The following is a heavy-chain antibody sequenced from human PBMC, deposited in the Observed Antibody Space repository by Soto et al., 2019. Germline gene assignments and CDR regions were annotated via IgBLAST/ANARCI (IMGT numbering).Heavy chain of an antibody. Sequence: GGSLRLSCAASGFTFDDYAMHWVRQAPGKGLEWVSGISWNSGSIGYADSVKGRFTISRDNAKNSLYLQMNSLRAEDTALYYCAKGRYSSSWYSPTYFDYWGQGTLVTVSS. D-gene: IGHD6-13*01. CDR2: ISWNSGSI. CDR3: AKGRYSSSWYSPTYFDY. J-gene: IGHJ4*02. CDR1: GFTFDDYA. V-gene: IGHV3-9*01.